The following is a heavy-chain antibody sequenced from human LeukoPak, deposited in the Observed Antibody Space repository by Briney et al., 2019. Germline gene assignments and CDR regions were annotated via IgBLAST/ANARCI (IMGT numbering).Heavy chain of an antibody. V-gene: IGHV3-48*02. D-gene: IGHD2-15*01. CDR1: GFTFSSYS. Sequence: PGGSLRLSCAASGFTFSSYSMNWVRQAPGKGLEWVSYIGGNSAIYYADFVKGRFTISRDNAKNSLYLQMNSLRDEDTAVYYCARDSSNKRYCSGGSCHKAFDYWGQGTLVTVSS. J-gene: IGHJ4*02. CDR2: IGGNSAI. CDR3: ARDSSNKRYCSGGSCHKAFDY.